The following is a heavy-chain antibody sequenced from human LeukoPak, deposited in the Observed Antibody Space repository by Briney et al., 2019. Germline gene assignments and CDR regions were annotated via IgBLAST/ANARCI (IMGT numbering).Heavy chain of an antibody. CDR2: LDPEDGET. CDR1: GYTLTELS. D-gene: IGHD2-2*01. V-gene: IGHV1-24*01. Sequence: HRASVKVSCKVSGYTLTELSMHWVRQAPGKGLEWMGGLDPEDGETIYAQKFQGRVTMTEDTSTDTAFMELSSLRSEDTAVYYCATGVPAAMLPYYFDYWGQGTLVTVS. J-gene: IGHJ4*02. CDR3: ATGVPAAMLPYYFDY.